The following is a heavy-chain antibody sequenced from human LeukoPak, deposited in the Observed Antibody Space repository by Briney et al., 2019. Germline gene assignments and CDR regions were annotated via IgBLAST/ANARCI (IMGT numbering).Heavy chain of an antibody. Sequence: GGSLRLSCAASGFTFSDYYMSWIRQAPGKGLEWVAYISSSGNTRYYADSVKGRFTISRDNAKNSLYLQMNSLRAEDTAVYYCAWGGIAAFDSWDQGTLVTVSS. V-gene: IGHV3-11*04. J-gene: IGHJ4*02. CDR1: GFTFSDYY. CDR2: ISSSGNTR. D-gene: IGHD2-21*01. CDR3: AWGGIAAFDS.